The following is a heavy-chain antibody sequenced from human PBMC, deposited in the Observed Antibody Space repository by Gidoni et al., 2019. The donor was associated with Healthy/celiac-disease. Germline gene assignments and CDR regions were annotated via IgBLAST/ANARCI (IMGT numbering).Heavy chain of an antibody. D-gene: IGHD3-22*01. CDR3: AKGYITMIVVVIPAFDI. V-gene: IGHV3-23*04. CDR1: GFPFSSYA. Sequence: EVQLVESGGGLVQPGGSLRLSCAASGFPFSSYAMSWVRQAPGKGLEWVSAISGSGGSTYYADSVKGRFTISRDNAKNTLYLQMNSLRAEDTAVYYCAKGYITMIVVVIPAFDIWGQGTMVTVSS. CDR2: ISGSGGST. J-gene: IGHJ3*02.